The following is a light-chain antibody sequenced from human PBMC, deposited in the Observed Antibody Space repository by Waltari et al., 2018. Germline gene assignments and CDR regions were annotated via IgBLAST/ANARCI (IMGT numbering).Light chain of an antibody. CDR3: ATWDSNLNAWL. J-gene: IGLJ2*01. Sequence: QSILTQSHSASGTPGQRATISFSGSSSNLGTNSVTWSQHVPGAAPRLLLYSNSLRPAGVPDRFSGSKSGTSASLAISGLQSEEEAVYYCATWDSNLNAWLFGGGTKVTVL. CDR1: SSNLGTNS. CDR2: SNS. V-gene: IGLV1-44*01.